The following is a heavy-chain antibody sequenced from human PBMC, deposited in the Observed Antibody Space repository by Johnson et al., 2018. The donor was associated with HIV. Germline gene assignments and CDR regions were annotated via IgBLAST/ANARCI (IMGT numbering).Heavy chain of an antibody. CDR2: IKQDGGEK. J-gene: IGHJ3*02. D-gene: IGHD5-18*01. CDR3: ARVSLAYSYGYDALDI. CDR1: GFTFSSYW. Sequence: EVQLVESGGGLVQPGGSLRLSCAASGFTFSSYWMSWVRQAPGKGLEWVANIKQDGGEKYYVDSVKGRFTISRDNAKKSLHLQMNSLRAEDTAVYYCARVSLAYSYGYDALDIWGQGTMVTVSA. V-gene: IGHV3-7*05.